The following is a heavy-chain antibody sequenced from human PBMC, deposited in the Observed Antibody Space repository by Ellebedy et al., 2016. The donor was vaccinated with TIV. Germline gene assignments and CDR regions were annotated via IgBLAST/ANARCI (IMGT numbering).Heavy chain of an antibody. D-gene: IGHD1-14*01. CDR3: ATARGNHGAFEI. V-gene: IGHV3-48*02. CDR1: GFTFSSYS. Sequence: GESLKISCAASGFTFSSYSMNWVRQAPGKGLEWVSYISSSSSTIYYADSVKGRFTISRDNAKNLLYLQMNRLRDEDTAVYYCATARGNHGAFEIWGQGTMVTVSP. CDR2: ISSSSSTI. J-gene: IGHJ3*02.